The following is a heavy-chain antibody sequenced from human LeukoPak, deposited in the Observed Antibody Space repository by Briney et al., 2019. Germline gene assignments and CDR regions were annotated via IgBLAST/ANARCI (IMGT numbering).Heavy chain of an antibody. J-gene: IGHJ6*02. CDR2: ISYDGSNK. D-gene: IGHD3-16*01. Sequence: GRSLRLSCAASGFTFSSYGMHWVRQAPGKGLEWVAVISYDGSNKYYADSVKGRFTISRDNSKNTLYLQMNSLRAEDTAVYYCAKGPWGLPGVGYYYYGMDVWGQGTLVTVSS. CDR1: GFTFSSYG. V-gene: IGHV3-30*18. CDR3: AKGPWGLPGVGYYYYGMDV.